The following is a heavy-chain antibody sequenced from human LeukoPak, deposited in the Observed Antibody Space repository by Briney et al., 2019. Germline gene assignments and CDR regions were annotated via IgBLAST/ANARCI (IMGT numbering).Heavy chain of an antibody. V-gene: IGHV3-30-3*01. J-gene: IGHJ4*02. Sequence: TGGSLRLSCAASGFTFSSYAMHWVRKAPGKGLEWVAVISYDGSNKYYADSVKGRFTISRDNSKNTLYLQMNSLRAEDTAVYYCARVVKAVAGRYFDYWGQGTLVTVSS. CDR2: ISYDGSNK. D-gene: IGHD6-19*01. CDR1: GFTFSSYA. CDR3: ARVVKAVAGRYFDY.